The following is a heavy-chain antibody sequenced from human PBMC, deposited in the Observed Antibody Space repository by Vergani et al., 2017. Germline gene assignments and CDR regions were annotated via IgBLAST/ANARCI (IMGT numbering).Heavy chain of an antibody. J-gene: IGHJ1*01. V-gene: IGHV1-18*01. CDR3: ARDQRVAVAGISDAEYFQH. CDR1: GYTFTSYG. Sequence: QVQLVQSGAEVKKPGASVKVSCKASGYTFTSYGISWVRQAPGQGLEWMGWISAYNGNTNYAQKLQGRVTMTTDTSTSTAYMELMSLRSDDTAVYYCARDQRVAVAGISDAEYFQHWGQGTLVTVSS. CDR2: ISAYNGNT. D-gene: IGHD6-19*01.